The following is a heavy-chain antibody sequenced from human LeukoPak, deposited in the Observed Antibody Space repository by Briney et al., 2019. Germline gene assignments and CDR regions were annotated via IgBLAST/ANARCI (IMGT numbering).Heavy chain of an antibody. V-gene: IGHV4-4*02. Sequence: SETLSLTCAVSGGSISSSNWWSWVRQPPGKGLEWIEEIYHSGSTNYNPSLKSRVTISVDTSKNQFSLKLSSVTAADTAVYYCARRLYGSGSYYKTPYYYYMDVWGKGTTVTISS. CDR3: ARRLYGSGSYYKTPYYYYMDV. J-gene: IGHJ6*03. CDR1: GGSISSSNW. CDR2: IYHSGST. D-gene: IGHD3-10*01.